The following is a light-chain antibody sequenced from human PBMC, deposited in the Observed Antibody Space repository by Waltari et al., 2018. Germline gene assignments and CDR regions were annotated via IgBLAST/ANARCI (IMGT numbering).Light chain of an antibody. J-gene: IGLJ3*02. CDR2: GNK. CDR3: QSFDSSLRTSV. Sequence: QSVLTQPPSVSGAPGQRVTLSCTGSSSNIGAGYDVPWYQQIPGTAPKLLIYGNKNRPSGVPDRFSGSQSGTSASLAITGLQAEDEADYYCQSFDSSLRTSVFGGGSRLTVL. CDR1: SSNIGAGYD. V-gene: IGLV1-40*01.